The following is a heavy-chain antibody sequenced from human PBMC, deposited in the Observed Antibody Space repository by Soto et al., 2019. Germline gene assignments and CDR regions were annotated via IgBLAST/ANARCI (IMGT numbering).Heavy chain of an antibody. V-gene: IGHV5-51*01. D-gene: IGHD4-17*01. CDR2: IYPGDSDT. CDR3: ARPPTTADDAFDI. Sequence: GESLKISCTGSGYSFTIYCIGLVVQMPGKGLEWMGIIYPGDSDTRYSPSFQGQVTISADKSISTAYLQWSSLKASDTAMYYCARPPTTADDAFDIWGQGTMVTVSS. J-gene: IGHJ3*02. CDR1: GYSFTIYC.